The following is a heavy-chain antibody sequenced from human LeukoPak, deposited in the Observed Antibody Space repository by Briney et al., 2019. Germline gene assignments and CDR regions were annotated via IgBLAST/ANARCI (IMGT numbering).Heavy chain of an antibody. J-gene: IGHJ4*02. CDR1: GFTFSSYA. Sequence: GGSLRLSCAASGFTFSSYAMHWVRQAPGKGLEWVAVISYDGSNKYYADSVKGRFTISRDNSKNTLYLQMTSLRAEDTATYYCAKDRHITMMVVGPIDHWGQGALVTVSS. CDR2: ISYDGSNK. CDR3: AKDRHITMMVVGPIDH. D-gene: IGHD3-22*01. V-gene: IGHV3-30*04.